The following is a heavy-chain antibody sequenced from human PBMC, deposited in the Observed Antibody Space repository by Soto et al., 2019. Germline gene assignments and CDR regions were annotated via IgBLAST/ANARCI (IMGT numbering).Heavy chain of an antibody. V-gene: IGHV3-23*01. D-gene: IGHD3-9*01. CDR3: QRAPTYYDTLTGYYDQYFDY. Sequence: QPGGSLRLSCAASGFTFNSYSIAWVRQAPWKGLQWVSVISGSGVGGSTNYGDSVKGRFTISRDNSKNIVYLLMNSLRAEDTAVYYCQRAPTYYDTLTGYYDQYFDYSGQLTLVTVCS. J-gene: IGHJ4*02. CDR2: ISGSGVGGST. CDR1: GFTFNSYS.